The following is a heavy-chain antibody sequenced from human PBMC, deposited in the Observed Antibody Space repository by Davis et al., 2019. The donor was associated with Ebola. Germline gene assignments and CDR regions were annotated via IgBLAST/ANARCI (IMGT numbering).Heavy chain of an antibody. Sequence: GESLKISCVASRFTFSNYGMHLVRQAPGKGLEWVAGIWSDGTNKYYAESVKGRFTTSRDNSQNTVYLQMNSLRADDTAVYYCARELTYYGSGTYYNGGWFDPWGQGTLVTVSS. D-gene: IGHD3-10*01. CDR1: RFTFSNYG. J-gene: IGHJ5*02. CDR2: IWSDGTNK. CDR3: ARELTYYGSGTYYNGGWFDP. V-gene: IGHV3-33*01.